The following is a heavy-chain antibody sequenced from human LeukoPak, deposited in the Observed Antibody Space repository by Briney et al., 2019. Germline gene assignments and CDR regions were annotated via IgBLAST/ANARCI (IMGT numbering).Heavy chain of an antibody. CDR3: ALFYHGAFDI. D-gene: IGHD2/OR15-2a*01. CDR2: ISFDGSEK. J-gene: IGHJ3*02. V-gene: IGHV3-30*03. Sequence: GGSLRLSCAASGFTFSGYGMHWVRQAPGKGLEWVAIISFDGSEKFYADSVKGRFTISRDNSKNTLYLQMNSLRAEDTAVYYCALFYHGAFDIWGQGTMVTVSS. CDR1: GFTFSGYG.